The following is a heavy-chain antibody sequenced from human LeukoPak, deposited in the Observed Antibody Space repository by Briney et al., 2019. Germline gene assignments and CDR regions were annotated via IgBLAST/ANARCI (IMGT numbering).Heavy chain of an antibody. CDR2: INPSGGST. Sequence: ASVKVSCKASGYTFTSYYMHWVRQAPGQGLEWMGIINPSGGSTSYAQKFQGRVTMTRDMSTSTVYMELSSLRSEDTAVYYCARDYGGNMIDYWGQGTLVTVSS. CDR3: ARDYGGNMIDY. J-gene: IGHJ4*02. D-gene: IGHD4-23*01. CDR1: GYTFTSYY. V-gene: IGHV1-46*01.